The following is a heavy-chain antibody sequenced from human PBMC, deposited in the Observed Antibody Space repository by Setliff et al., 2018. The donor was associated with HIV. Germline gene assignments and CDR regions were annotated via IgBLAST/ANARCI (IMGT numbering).Heavy chain of an antibody. Sequence: GGSLRLSCAASGFSFTSYQMSWVRQAPGKGLEWLSYISSSASTIYYADSVKGRFTISRDNAKNTLFLQMNSLRPEDTAVYYCARDWRHGYDLNFDYWGQGTLVTVSS. D-gene: IGHD5-12*01. V-gene: IGHV3-48*03. CDR2: ISSSASTI. CDR3: ARDWRHGYDLNFDY. J-gene: IGHJ4*02. CDR1: GFSFTSYQ.